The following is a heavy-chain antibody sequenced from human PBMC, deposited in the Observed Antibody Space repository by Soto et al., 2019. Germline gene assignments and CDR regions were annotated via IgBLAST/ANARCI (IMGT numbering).Heavy chain of an antibody. D-gene: IGHD4-4*01. CDR3: ARAGYSNYLDY. J-gene: IGHJ4*02. CDR2: ISAYNGNT. Sequence: QVQLVQSGAEVKKPGASVKVSCKASGYTFTSYGISWVRQAPGQWLEWMGWISAYNGNTNYAQKLQGRVTMTTDTSTSAANRELTSLRSDDTAVYYRARAGYSNYLDYWVQGTLVTVSS. V-gene: IGHV1-18*01. CDR1: GYTFTSYG.